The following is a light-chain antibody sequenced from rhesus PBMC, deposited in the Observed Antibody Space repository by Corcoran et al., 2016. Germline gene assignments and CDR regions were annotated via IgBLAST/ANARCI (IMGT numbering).Light chain of an antibody. V-gene: IGKV1-25*01. J-gene: IGKJ4*01. CDR1: QGISTY. Sequence: DIQMTHSPSSLSASVGDTDTITCQASQGISTYLGWYQQKPGNAPKLLIYEASPLQSGVPSRFSGSGSWTDFTLTSNNLQPGDFATYYCQQHHSYPLTFGEGTKVELK. CDR2: EAS. CDR3: QQHHSYPLT.